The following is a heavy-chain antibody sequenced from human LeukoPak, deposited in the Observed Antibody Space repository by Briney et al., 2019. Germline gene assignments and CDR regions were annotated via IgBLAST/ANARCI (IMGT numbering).Heavy chain of an antibody. CDR3: ARDATYYYDSSGYYHVLSFDY. V-gene: IGHV1-69*05. J-gene: IGHJ4*02. CDR2: IIPIFGTA. CDR1: GGTFSSYA. D-gene: IGHD3-22*01. Sequence: ASVKVSCKASGGTFSSYAISWVRQAPGQGLEWMGGIIPIFGTANYAQKFQGRVTMTRDMSTSTVYMELSSLRSEDTAVYYCARDATYYYDSSGYYHVLSFDYWGQGTLVTVSS.